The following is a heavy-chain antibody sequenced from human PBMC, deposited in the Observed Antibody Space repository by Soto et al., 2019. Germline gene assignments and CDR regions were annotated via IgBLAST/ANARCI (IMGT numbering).Heavy chain of an antibody. CDR2: ISAYNGNT. D-gene: IGHD3-3*01. V-gene: IGHV1-18*01. CDR3: ARYDYDFWSGFEILDY. J-gene: IGHJ4*02. CDR1: GYTFTSYG. Sequence: QVQLVQSGAEVKKPGASVKVSCKASGYTFTSYGISWVRQAPGXXLEWMGWISAYNGNTNYAQKLQGRVTMTTDTSTSTAYMELRSLRSDDTAVYYCARYDYDFWSGFEILDYWGQGTLVTVSS.